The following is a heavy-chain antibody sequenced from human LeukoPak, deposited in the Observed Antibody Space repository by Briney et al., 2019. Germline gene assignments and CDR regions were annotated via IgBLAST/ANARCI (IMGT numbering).Heavy chain of an antibody. CDR3: AKAWELLVDHDAFDI. J-gene: IGHJ3*02. CDR1: GFTFSSYA. D-gene: IGHD1-26*01. Sequence: GGSLRLSCAASGFTFSSYAMSWVRQAPGKGMEWVSTISGGGGSTYYTDSVKGRFTISRDNSKNTLYLQMNSLRAEDTAVYYCAKAWELLVDHDAFDIWGQGTMVTVSS. CDR2: ISGGGGST. V-gene: IGHV3-23*01.